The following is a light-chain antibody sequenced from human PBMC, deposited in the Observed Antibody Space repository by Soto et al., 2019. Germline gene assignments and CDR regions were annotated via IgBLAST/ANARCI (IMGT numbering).Light chain of an antibody. J-gene: IGKJ1*01. V-gene: IGKV1-5*03. CDR3: QHYNSYSEA. Sequence: DIQITQSPSTPSGSVGDRVTIISRASQTISSWLAWYQQKPGKAPKLLIYKASTLKSGVPSRFSGSGSGTEFTLTIGSLQPDDFATYYCQHYNSYSEAFGQGTKVDIK. CDR2: KAS. CDR1: QTISSW.